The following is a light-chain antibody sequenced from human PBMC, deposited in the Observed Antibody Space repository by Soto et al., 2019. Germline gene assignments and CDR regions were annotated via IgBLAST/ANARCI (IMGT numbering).Light chain of an antibody. CDR1: QSIDDA. CDR2: KAS. Sequence: DIQMTQSPSTLSAYVGDRVTITCRASQSIDDALAWYQQKPGKAPKLLIYKASSLESGVPSRFSGSGSGTEFTLTISSLQPDDVATYYCQQYYRFLTFGQGTKLEIK. CDR3: QQYYRFLT. J-gene: IGKJ2*01. V-gene: IGKV1-5*03.